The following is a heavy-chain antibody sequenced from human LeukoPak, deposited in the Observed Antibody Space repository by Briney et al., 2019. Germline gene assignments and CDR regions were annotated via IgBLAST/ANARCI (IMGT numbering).Heavy chain of an antibody. Sequence: GGSLRLSCAASGFTLRSYGMTWVRPAPGKGLEWVSAISGSGDSTYYADSVKGRFTISRDNSRNTLYLQMNSLRAGDTAVYYCAKSFRSTSLDYWGQGTLVTVSS. CDR3: AKSFRSTSLDY. J-gene: IGHJ4*02. V-gene: IGHV3-23*01. CDR2: ISGSGDST. CDR1: GFTLRSYG. D-gene: IGHD2-2*01.